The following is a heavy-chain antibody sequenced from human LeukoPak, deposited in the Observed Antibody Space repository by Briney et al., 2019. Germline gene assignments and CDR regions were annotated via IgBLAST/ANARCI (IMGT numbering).Heavy chain of an antibody. CDR2: ISGGSGST. D-gene: IGHD1-26*01. V-gene: IGHV3-23*01. Sequence: GGSLRLSCAASGFTFSSYAMSWVRQAPGKGLAWVSTISGGSGSTYCADSVKGRFTISRDNAKNSLYLQMNSLRDEDTAVYYCASSGSYRFDYWGQGTLVTVSS. CDR3: ASSGSYRFDY. CDR1: GFTFSSYA. J-gene: IGHJ4*02.